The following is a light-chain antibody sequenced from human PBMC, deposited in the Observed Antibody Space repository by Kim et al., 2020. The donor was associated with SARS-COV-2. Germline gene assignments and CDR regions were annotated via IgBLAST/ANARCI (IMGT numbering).Light chain of an antibody. CDR2: DDN. Sequence: KTVPTSCTRSSGSIAGSYVHWYQRRPGSAPSTVIYDDNESPSGVPDRFSGSIDSSSNTASLTISGLRTEDEADYYCQSYDSSKDCVFGGGTQLTVL. CDR1: SGSIAGSY. J-gene: IGLJ3*02. CDR3: QSYDSSKDCV. V-gene: IGLV6-57*03.